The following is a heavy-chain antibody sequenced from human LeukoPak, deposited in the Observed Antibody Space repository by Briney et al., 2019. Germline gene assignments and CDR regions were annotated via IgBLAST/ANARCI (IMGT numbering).Heavy chain of an antibody. CDR2: ISGSGGST. D-gene: IGHD3-9*01. CDR3: AKDANYDILTGYDF. CDR1: GFTFSSYA. Sequence: PGGSVRLSCAASGFTFSSYAMSWVRQAPGKGLEWVSAISGSGGSTYYADSVKGRFTISRDNSKNTLYLQMNSLRAEDTAVYYCAKDANYDILTGYDFWGQGTLVTVSS. J-gene: IGHJ4*02. V-gene: IGHV3-23*01.